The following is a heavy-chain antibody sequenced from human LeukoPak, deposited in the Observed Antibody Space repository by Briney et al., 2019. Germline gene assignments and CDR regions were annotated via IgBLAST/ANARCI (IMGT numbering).Heavy chain of an antibody. CDR1: GFTVSSNS. V-gene: IGHV3-53*01. CDR3: ARRAGEYSLPYDY. Sequence: GGSLRLSCTVSGFTVSSNSWSWVRQAPGKGLEWVSFIYSGGNTHYSDSVTGRFTISRNNSKNTLVLQMNRRRADDTAIYYCARRAGEYSLPYDYRGQGTLVNVSS. J-gene: IGHJ4*02. CDR2: IYSGGNT. D-gene: IGHD2-15*01.